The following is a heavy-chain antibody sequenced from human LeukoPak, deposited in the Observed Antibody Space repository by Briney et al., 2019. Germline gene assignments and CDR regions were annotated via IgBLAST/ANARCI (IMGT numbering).Heavy chain of an antibody. CDR1: GFTFSSYG. V-gene: IGHV3-30*18. J-gene: IGHJ4*02. Sequence: PGRSLRLSRAASGFTFSSYGMHWVRQAPGKGLEWVAVISYDGSNKYYADSVKGRFTISRDNSKNTLYLQMNSLRAEDTAVYYCAKGARYDILTGDYWGQGTLVTVSS. D-gene: IGHD3-9*01. CDR3: AKGARYDILTGDY. CDR2: ISYDGSNK.